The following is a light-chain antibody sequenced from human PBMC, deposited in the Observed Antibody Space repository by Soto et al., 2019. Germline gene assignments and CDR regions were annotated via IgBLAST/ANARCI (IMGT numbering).Light chain of an antibody. J-gene: IGKJ2*01. CDR3: QQYGSSPYT. CDR1: QSVSRSY. V-gene: IGKV3-20*01. CDR2: ATS. Sequence: EIVLTQSPGTLSLSPGERATLSCRASQSVSRSYLAWYQQNPGQPPSLLIYATSSRATGNPDRFSGSGSGTDFTLTISRLEPEDFAVYYCQQYGSSPYTFGQGTKLEIK.